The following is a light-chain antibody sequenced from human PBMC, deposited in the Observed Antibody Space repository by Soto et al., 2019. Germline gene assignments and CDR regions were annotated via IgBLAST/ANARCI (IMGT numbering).Light chain of an antibody. J-gene: IGKJ2*01. V-gene: IGKV4-1*01. Sequence: DIVLTQSPASLDVSLGERVTINCKSSQSLFFTSNKKNSLAWYQQKPGQPPKLIIYWGSSRESGVPARFRGAGSGTDFTLTISSLQADDVAVYYCQQGYRSPFTFGQGTKVGIK. CDR2: WGS. CDR3: QQGYRSPFT. CDR1: QSLFFTSNKKNS.